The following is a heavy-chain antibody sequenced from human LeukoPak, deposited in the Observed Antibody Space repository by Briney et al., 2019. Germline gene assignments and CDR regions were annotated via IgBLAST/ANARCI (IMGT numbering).Heavy chain of an antibody. Sequence: ASVKVSCKASGYTFTVYYMHWVRQAPGQGLEWMGWINPNSGGTNYAQKFQGRVTMTRDTSISTAYMELSRLRSDDTAVYYCARGGAYSSSSFDYWGQGTLVTVSS. CDR2: INPNSGGT. J-gene: IGHJ4*02. CDR1: GYTFTVYY. CDR3: ARGGAYSSSSFDY. D-gene: IGHD6-13*01. V-gene: IGHV1-2*02.